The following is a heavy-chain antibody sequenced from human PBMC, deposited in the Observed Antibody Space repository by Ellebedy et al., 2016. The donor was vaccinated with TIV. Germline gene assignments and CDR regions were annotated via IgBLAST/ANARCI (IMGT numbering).Heavy chain of an antibody. V-gene: IGHV3-9*01. Sequence: SLKISCVASGFTFGDYAMHWVRQAPAKGLEWVSGIRWNNGRIVYADSVKGRFTISRDNAKNSLYLQMNSLRTEDTGLYYCAKDVYSGYDGTTFDYWGQGTLVTVSS. CDR2: IRWNNGRI. CDR3: AKDVYSGYDGTTFDY. J-gene: IGHJ4*02. D-gene: IGHD5-12*01. CDR1: GFTFGDYA.